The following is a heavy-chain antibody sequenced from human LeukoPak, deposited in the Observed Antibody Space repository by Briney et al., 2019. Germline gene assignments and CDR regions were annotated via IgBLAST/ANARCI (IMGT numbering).Heavy chain of an antibody. J-gene: IGHJ4*02. V-gene: IGHV3-30-3*01. CDR3: ARVVPRYLQDSPPGY. D-gene: IGHD5-24*01. Sequence: GGSLRLSCAASGFTFSSYAMHWVRQAPGKGLEWVAVISYDGSNKYYADSVKGRFTISRDNSKNTLYLQMNSLRAEDTAVYYCARVVPRYLQDSPPGYWGRGTLVTVSS. CDR1: GFTFSSYA. CDR2: ISYDGSNK.